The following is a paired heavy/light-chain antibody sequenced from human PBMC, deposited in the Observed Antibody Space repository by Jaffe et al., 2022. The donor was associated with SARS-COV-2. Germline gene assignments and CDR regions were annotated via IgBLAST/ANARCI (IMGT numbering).Light chain of an antibody. CDR1: QGINSW. Sequence: DIQMTQSPSSVSASVGDRVTITCRASQGINSWLAWYQQKPGKAPKLLIYAASSLQSGVPSRFSGRGSGTDFTLTISSLQPEDFATYYCQQANSFPYTFGQGTKLEIK. CDR2: AAS. CDR3: QQANSFPYT. J-gene: IGKJ2*01. V-gene: IGKV1-12*01.
Heavy chain of an antibody. J-gene: IGHJ4*02. CDR3: ASLNYSDRPFDH. V-gene: IGHV4-39*01. CDR1: GGSTSSSSYY. CDR2: IYYSGGT. D-gene: IGHD3-22*01. Sequence: QLQLQESGPGLVKPSETLSLTCTVSGGSTSSSSYYWGWIRQPPGKGLEWIGMIYYSGGTYYNPSLKSRVTISVDTSKNQFSLKLSSVTAADTAVFYCASLNYSDRPFDHWGQGTLVTVSS.